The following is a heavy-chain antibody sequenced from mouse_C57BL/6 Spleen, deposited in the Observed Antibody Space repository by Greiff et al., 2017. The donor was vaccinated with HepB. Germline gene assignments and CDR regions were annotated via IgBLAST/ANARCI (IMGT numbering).Heavy chain of an antibody. J-gene: IGHJ4*01. CDR2: IYPSDSET. V-gene: IGHV1-61*01. CDR1: GYTFTSYW. D-gene: IGHD3-3*01. CDR3: ARGDRYAMDY. Sequence: QVQLKQPGAELVRPGSSVKLSCKASGYTFTSYWMDWVKQRPGQGLEWIGNIYPSDSETHYNQKFKDKATLTVDKSSSTAYMQLSSLTSEDSAVYYCARGDRYAMDYWGQGTSVTVSS.